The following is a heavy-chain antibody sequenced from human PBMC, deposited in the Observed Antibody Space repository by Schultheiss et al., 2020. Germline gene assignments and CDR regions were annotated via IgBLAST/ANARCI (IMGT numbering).Heavy chain of an antibody. CDR1: GGSFSGYY. CDR3: ARGRRGHFDY. Sequence: SETLSLTCAVYGGSFSGYYWSWIRQPPGKGLEWIGEIYHSGSTNYNPSLKSRVTISVDRSMSHLSLKLSSVTAADTAVYYCARGRRGHFDYWGQGTLVTVSS. CDR2: IYHSGST. J-gene: IGHJ4*02. D-gene: IGHD3-10*01. V-gene: IGHV4-34*01.